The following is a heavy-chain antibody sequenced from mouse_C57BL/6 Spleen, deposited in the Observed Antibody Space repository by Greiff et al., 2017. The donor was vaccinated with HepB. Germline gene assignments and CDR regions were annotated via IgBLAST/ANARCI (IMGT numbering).Heavy chain of an antibody. CDR3: ARTGTAWYFDV. CDR2: IHPNSGST. J-gene: IGHJ1*03. CDR1: GYTFTSYW. D-gene: IGHD4-1*01. V-gene: IGHV1-64*01. Sequence: QVQLKQPGAELVKPGASVKLSCKASGYTFTSYWMHWVKQRPGQGLEWIGMIHPNSGSTNYNEKFKSKATLTVDKSSSTAYMQLSSLTSEDSAVYYCARTGTAWYFDVWGTGTTVTVSS.